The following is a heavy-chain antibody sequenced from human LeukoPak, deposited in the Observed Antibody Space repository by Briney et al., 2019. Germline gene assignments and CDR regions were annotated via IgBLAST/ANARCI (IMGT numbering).Heavy chain of an antibody. CDR2: IKQDGSEK. Sequence: PGGSLRLSCAASGFTFSSYWMSWVRQAPGKGLEWVANIKQDGSEKYYADSVKGRFTISRDNSKNTLYLQMNSLRAEDTAVYYCARDIYGSGSPPYYYGMDVWGQGTTVTVSS. CDR1: GFTFSSYW. D-gene: IGHD3-10*01. V-gene: IGHV3-7*01. J-gene: IGHJ6*02. CDR3: ARDIYGSGSPPYYYGMDV.